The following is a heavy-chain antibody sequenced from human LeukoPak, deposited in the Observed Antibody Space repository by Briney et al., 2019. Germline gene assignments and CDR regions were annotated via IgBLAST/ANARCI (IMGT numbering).Heavy chain of an antibody. CDR1: GYTFSSYE. J-gene: IGHJ4*02. CDR3: ARIRPVTTGLKGYYFDY. V-gene: IGHV1-8*01. CDR2: MNPKTGKT. D-gene: IGHD1-1*01. Sequence: ASVKVSCKTSGYTFSSYEINWVRQAAGRGLEWVGWMNPKTGKTAYARNLHGRVTITRDTSISTAYMDLSALRSEDTAVYYCARIRPVTTGLKGYYFDYWGQGTLVTVSS.